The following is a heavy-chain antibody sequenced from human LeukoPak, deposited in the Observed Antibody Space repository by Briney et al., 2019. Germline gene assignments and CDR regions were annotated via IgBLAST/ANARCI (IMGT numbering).Heavy chain of an antibody. CDR2: IYSGGSGGST. CDR1: GFTFDDYG. J-gene: IGHJ3*02. CDR3: ARRGRAAHAFDI. D-gene: IGHD6-6*01. V-gene: IGHV3-66*04. Sequence: PGGSLRLSCAASGFTFDDYGMTWVRQAPGQGLEWVSVIYSGGSGGSTYYADSVKGRFTISRDNSKDTLYLQMNSLRAEDTALYYCARRGRAAHAFDIWGQGTMVTVSS.